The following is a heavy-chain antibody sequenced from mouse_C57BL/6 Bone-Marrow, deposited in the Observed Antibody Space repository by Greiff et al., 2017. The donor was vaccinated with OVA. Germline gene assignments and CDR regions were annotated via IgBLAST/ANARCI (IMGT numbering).Heavy chain of an antibody. D-gene: IGHD1-1*01. J-gene: IGHJ3*01. Sequence: QVQLQQPGAELVKPGASVKVSCKASGYTFTSYWMHWVKQRPGQGLEWIGRIHPSDSDPNYNQKFKGKATLTVDKSSSTAYMQLSSLTSEDSAVYYCAIKDYYVSSLFAGWGTGTLVTVSA. CDR3: AIKDYYVSSLFAG. V-gene: IGHV1-74*01. CDR2: IHPSDSDP. CDR1: GYTFTSYW.